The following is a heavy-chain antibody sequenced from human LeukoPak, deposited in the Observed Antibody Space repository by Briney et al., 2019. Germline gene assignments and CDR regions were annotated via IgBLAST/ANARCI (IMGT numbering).Heavy chain of an antibody. CDR3: AKYSTSIIRGAFDF. D-gene: IGHD3-10*01. J-gene: IGHJ3*01. Sequence: GGSLRLSCAASGFTFKTYAMSWVRQAPGKGLEWVASINAGGLNTYYADAVEGRFSISRDNSKDTVFLQMNSLRAEDTALYYCAKYSTSIIRGAFDFWGQGTMVTVSS. CDR1: GFTFKTYA. V-gene: IGHV3-23*01. CDR2: INAGGLNT.